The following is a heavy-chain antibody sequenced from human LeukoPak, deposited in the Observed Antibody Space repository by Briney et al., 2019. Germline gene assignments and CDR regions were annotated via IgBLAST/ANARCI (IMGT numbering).Heavy chain of an antibody. CDR3: ASYGPGNAFDI. V-gene: IGHV3-30-3*01. CDR1: GFTFSSYW. J-gene: IGHJ3*02. Sequence: PGGSLRLSCAASGFTFSSYWMSWVRQAPGKGREWVAVISYDGSNKYYADSVKGRFTISRDNSKNTLYLQMNSLRAEDTAVYYCASYGPGNAFDIWGQGTMVTVSS. D-gene: IGHD3-10*01. CDR2: ISYDGSNK.